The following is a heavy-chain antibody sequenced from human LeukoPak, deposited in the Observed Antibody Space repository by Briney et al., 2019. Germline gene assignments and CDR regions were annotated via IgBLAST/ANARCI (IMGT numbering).Heavy chain of an antibody. CDR1: GFTFSSYS. D-gene: IGHD5-24*01. V-gene: IGHV3-21*04. Sequence: PGGSLRLSCAASGFTFSSYSMNWVRQAPGKGLEWVSSISSSSSYIYYADSVKGRFTISRDNANNLLYLQMDSLRVEDTAVYYCARTFSHWGWLGDYYFDWWGRGTLVTVSS. CDR2: ISSSSSYI. J-gene: IGHJ4*02. CDR3: ARTFSHWGWLGDYYFDW.